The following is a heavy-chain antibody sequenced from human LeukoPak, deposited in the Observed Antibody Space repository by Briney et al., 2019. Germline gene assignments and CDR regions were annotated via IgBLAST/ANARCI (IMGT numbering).Heavy chain of an antibody. CDR2: ISYDGSNK. J-gene: IGHJ4*02. CDR1: GFTFSNHG. D-gene: IGHD3-9*01. Sequence: PGGSLRLSCAASGFTFSNHGMHWVRQAPGKGLEWVAVISYDGSNKYYADSVKGRFTISRDNSKSTLYLQMNSLRAEDTAVYYCAKESLRYFDWLSPYFDYWGQGILLTVSS. CDR3: AKESLRYFDWLSPYFDY. V-gene: IGHV3-30*18.